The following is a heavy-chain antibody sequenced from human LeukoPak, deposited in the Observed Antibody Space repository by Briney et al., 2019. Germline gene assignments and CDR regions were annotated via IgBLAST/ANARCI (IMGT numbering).Heavy chain of an antibody. V-gene: IGHV3-13*01. CDR2: IGTAGDT. J-gene: IGHJ4*02. Sequence: HTGGSLRLSCAASGFTFSDYDIHWVRQATGKGLEWVSAIGTAGDTYYTGSVKGRFTISRENAKNSLYLQMNSLRAGDTAAYYCARVAKERVGGVYYFDYWGQGTLVTVSS. D-gene: IGHD1-1*01. CDR1: GFTFSDYD. CDR3: ARVAKERVGGVYYFDY.